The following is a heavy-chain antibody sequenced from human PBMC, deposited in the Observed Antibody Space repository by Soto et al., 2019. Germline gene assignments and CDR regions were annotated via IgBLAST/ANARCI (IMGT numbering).Heavy chain of an antibody. CDR3: ARGPRMTTVIKGAFDI. CDR1: GFTFSSYA. J-gene: IGHJ3*02. Sequence: QVQLVESGGGVVQPGRSLRLSCAASGFTFSSYAMHWVRQAPGKGLEWVAVISYDGSNKYYADSVKGRFTISRDNSKNTLYLQMNSLRAEDTAVYYCARGPRMTTVIKGAFDIWGQGTMVTVSS. D-gene: IGHD4-17*01. CDR2: ISYDGSNK. V-gene: IGHV3-30-3*01.